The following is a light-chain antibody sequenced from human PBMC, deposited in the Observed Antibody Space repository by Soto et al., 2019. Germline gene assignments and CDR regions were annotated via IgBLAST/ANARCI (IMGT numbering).Light chain of an antibody. Sequence: QSVLTQPASVSRSPGQSITISCTGTSSDVGGYNFVSWYQLYPGKAPKLMIYDVSDRPSGVSIRFSGSKSGNTASLTISGLQAEDEADYYCSSYTASSTLYVFGTGTKVTVL. CDR3: SSYTASSTLYV. J-gene: IGLJ1*01. V-gene: IGLV2-14*03. CDR2: DVS. CDR1: SSDVGGYNF.